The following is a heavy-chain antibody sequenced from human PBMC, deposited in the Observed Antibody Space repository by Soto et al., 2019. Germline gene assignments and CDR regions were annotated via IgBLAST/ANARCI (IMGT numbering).Heavy chain of an antibody. CDR2: ISYDGSNK. V-gene: IGHV3-30*18. J-gene: IGHJ6*02. CDR3: AKDEVLVVVVARDYYGMDG. Sequence: QVQLVESGGGVVQPGRSLRLSCAASGFTFSSYGMHWVRQAPGKGLEWVAVISYDGSNKYYADSVKGRFTISRDNSKNTLYLQMNSLKAEDTAVYYCAKDEVLVVVVARDYYGMDGWGQWTTVTVSS. CDR1: GFTFSSYG. D-gene: IGHD2-15*01.